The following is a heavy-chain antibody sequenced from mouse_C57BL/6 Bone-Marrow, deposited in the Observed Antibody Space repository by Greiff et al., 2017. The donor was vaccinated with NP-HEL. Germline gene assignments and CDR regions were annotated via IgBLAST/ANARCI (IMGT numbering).Heavy chain of an antibody. CDR3: ASRDYGSSYWYFDV. CDR1: GYTFTSYW. V-gene: IGHV1-53*01. CDR2: INPSNGGT. Sequence: QVQLQQSGTELVKPGASVKLSCKASGYTFTSYWMHWVKQRPGQGLEWIGNINPSNGGTNYNEKFKSKATLTVDKSSSTAYMQLSSLTSEDSAVYYCASRDYGSSYWYFDVWGTGTTVTVSS. J-gene: IGHJ1*03. D-gene: IGHD1-1*01.